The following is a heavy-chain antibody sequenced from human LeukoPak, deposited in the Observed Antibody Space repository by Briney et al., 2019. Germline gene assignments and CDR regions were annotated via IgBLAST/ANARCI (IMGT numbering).Heavy chain of an antibody. CDR2: IYSGTNT. J-gene: IGHJ4*02. Sequence: GGSLRLSCAASGFTVSAKYMSWVRQAPGKGLEWVSVIYSGTNTYYADSVKGRFTISRDNSKNTLYLQMNSLRAEDTAVYYCARDPPDYWGQGTLVTVSS. CDR3: ARDPPDY. CDR1: GFTVSAKY. V-gene: IGHV3-53*01.